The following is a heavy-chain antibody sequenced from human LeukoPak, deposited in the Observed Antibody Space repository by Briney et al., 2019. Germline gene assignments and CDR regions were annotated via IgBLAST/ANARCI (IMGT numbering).Heavy chain of an antibody. D-gene: IGHD3-3*01. J-gene: IGHJ4*02. Sequence: PGGSLRLSCAASGFTFSSYWMSWVRQAPGKGLEWVAVISYDGNNKYYADSVKGRFTISRDNSKNTLYLQMNSLRAEDTAVYYCARARGSLLRFLETPAHLDYWGQGTLVTVSS. CDR3: ARARGSLLRFLETPAHLDY. CDR1: GFTFSSYW. CDR2: ISYDGNNK. V-gene: IGHV3-30*03.